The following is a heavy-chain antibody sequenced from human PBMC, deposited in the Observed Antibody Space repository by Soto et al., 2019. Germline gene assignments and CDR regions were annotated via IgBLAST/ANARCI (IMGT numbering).Heavy chain of an antibody. V-gene: IGHV3-33*05. J-gene: IGHJ4*02. CDR3: ARWGTTGGLDV. Sequence: QVQLVESGGGVVHPGTSLRLSCVGSGFTFRSYVIHWVRQAPGKGLEWVSLTSYDGSNNFYGDSVKGRCTISRHNSRNTVELHMDSLTFEDSALYYCARWGTTGGLDVWGQGTLVSVSS. D-gene: IGHD3-16*01. CDR2: TSYDGSNN. CDR1: GFTFRSYV.